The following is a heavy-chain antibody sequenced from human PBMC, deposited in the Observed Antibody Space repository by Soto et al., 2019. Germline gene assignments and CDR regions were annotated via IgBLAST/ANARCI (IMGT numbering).Heavy chain of an antibody. V-gene: IGHV1-46*01. CDR1: GYTFTSSY. CDR3: ARRFCTPTSCYYFDY. J-gene: IGHJ4*02. CDR2: INPSGGIT. Sequence: ASVKVSCKASGYTFTSSYVHWLRQAPGQGLERVGIINPSGGITTYAQRFQDRVTLTRDTYTSTVYMELTSLTSDDTAVYYCARRFCTPTSCYYFDYWGQGTLVTVSS. D-gene: IGHD2-8*01.